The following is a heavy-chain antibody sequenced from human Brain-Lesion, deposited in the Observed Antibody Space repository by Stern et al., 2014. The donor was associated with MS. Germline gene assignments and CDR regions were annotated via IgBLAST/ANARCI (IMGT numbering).Heavy chain of an antibody. CDR1: GYTFTGYY. V-gene: IGHV1-2*04. CDR3: ATYYYDSTGYNDF. D-gene: IGHD3-22*01. Sequence: QVQLVQSGAEVKKPGASVKVSCKASGYTFTGYYMHWGRQAPAQGLEWMGWINPKRGGTNYAQKFQGWVTMTRDTSINTAYMELSRLRSDDTAVYYCATYYYDSTGYNDFWGQGTLVTVSS. CDR2: INPKRGGT. J-gene: IGHJ4*02.